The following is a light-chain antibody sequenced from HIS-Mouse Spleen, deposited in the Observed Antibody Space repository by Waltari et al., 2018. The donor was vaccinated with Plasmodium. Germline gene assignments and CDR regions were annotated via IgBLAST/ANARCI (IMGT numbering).Light chain of an antibody. CDR3: AAWDDSLNGVV. CDR1: SSNIGTNT. J-gene: IGLJ2*01. V-gene: IGLV1-44*01. CDR2: SNK. Sequence: QSVLTQPPSASGTPGQRVTISCSGPSSNIGTNTVNWYQQLPGTAPKLLIYSNKQRPSGVPDRFSGSKSGTSASLAISGLQSEDEADYYCAAWDDSLNGVVFGGGTKLTVL.